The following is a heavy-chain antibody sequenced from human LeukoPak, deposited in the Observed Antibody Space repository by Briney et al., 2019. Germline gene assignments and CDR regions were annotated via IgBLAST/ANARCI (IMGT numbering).Heavy chain of an antibody. CDR1: GFTFSSYS. D-gene: IGHD3-10*01. V-gene: IGHV3-21*01. J-gene: IGHJ6*02. Sequence: GGSLRLSCAASGFTFSSYSMNWVRQAPGKGLEWVSSISSSSSYIYYADSVKGRFTISRDNAKNSLYLQMNSLRAEDTAVYYCARAYYYGSGSPSNEGYYYGMDVWGLGTTVTVSS. CDR2: ISSSSSYI. CDR3: ARAYYYGSGSPSNEGYYYGMDV.